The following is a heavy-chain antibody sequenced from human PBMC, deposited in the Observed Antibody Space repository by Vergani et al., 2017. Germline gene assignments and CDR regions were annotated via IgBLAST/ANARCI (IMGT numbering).Heavy chain of an antibody. CDR3: AKDSRTSKLRGVEWFDT. V-gene: IGHV4-61*02. J-gene: IGHJ5*02. CDR1: GGSITSGSFY. Sequence: QVQLHESGPGLVKPSQTLSLTCTVSGGSITSGSFYWSWIRQPAGKGLEWIGRIHSSGTTNYNPSLKSRVTLSVDTSKNQLTLRTTSVTAADTAVYYCAKDSRTSKLRGVEWFDTWGQGTLVTVSS. CDR2: IHSSGTT. D-gene: IGHD3-10*01.